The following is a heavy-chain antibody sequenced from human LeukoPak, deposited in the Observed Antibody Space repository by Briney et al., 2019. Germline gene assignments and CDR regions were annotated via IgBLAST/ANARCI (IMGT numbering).Heavy chain of an antibody. CDR1: GGSISSSNW. CDR3: ARSVGGSIAPAGDY. V-gene: IGHV4-4*02. CDR2: IYHSGST. J-gene: IGHJ4*02. D-gene: IGHD6-13*01. Sequence: PSETLSLTCAVSGGSISSSNWWSWVRQPPGKGLEWIGEIYHSGSTNYNPSLKSRVTMSVDTSKSQFSLKLSSVTAADTAVYYCARSVGGSIAPAGDYWGQGTLVTVSS.